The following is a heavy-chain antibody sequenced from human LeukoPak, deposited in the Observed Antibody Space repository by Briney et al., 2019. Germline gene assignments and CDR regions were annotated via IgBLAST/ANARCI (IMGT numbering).Heavy chain of an antibody. CDR3: ARVGNVLRYFDWLNPPLDFDY. CDR1: GFTFSSYW. V-gene: IGHV3-7*03. D-gene: IGHD3-9*01. J-gene: IGHJ4*02. Sequence: GGSLRLSCAASGFTFSSYWMSWVRQAPGKGLEWVANIKQDGSEKYYVDSVKGRFTISRDNAKNSLYLQMNSLRAEDTAVYYCARVGNVLRYFDWLNPPLDFDYWGQGTLVTVSS. CDR2: IKQDGSEK.